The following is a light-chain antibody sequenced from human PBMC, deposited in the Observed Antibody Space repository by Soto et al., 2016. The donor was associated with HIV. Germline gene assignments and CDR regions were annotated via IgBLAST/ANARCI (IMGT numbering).Light chain of an antibody. CDR3: QQANSFPPYT. CDR1: QGISNY. J-gene: IGKJ2*01. Sequence: DIQMTQSPSSLSASVGDRVTISCRASQGISNYLAWFQQKPGKAPKSLIYAASNLQSGVPSRFSGSGSGTDFTLTISNLQPEDFATYYCQQANSFPPYTFGQGTKLEIK. CDR2: AAS. V-gene: IGKV1-16*01.